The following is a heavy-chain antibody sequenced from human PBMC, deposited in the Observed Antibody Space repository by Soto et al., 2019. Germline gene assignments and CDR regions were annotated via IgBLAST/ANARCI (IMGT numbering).Heavy chain of an antibody. CDR2: IHGGGGT. CDR1: GFTVSTEY. CDR3: ARDPTDYPVNWFDP. D-gene: IGHD4-17*01. Sequence: EVQLVESGGNLVQPGGSLRISCAASGFTVSTEYMSWVRQAPGKGREWVSIIHGGGGTFYADSVKGRFTNSRDKSKNTVYLQMNNLRLEDTAVYYCARDPTDYPVNWFDPWGQGTLVTVSS. V-gene: IGHV3-66*01. J-gene: IGHJ5*02.